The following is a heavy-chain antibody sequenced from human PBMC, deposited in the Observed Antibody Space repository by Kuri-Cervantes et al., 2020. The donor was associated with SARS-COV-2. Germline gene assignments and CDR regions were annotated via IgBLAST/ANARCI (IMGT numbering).Heavy chain of an antibody. V-gene: IGHV1-46*01. Sequence: ASVKVSCKASGYTFTSYHMHWVRQAPGQGLEWMGIINPSGGSASYAQKPQGRVTMTTDTSTSTAYMELRSLRSDDTAVYYRARREKDIVVVPAAISNYYYYHMDVWGKGTTVTVSS. CDR2: INPSGGSA. D-gene: IGHD2-2*02. J-gene: IGHJ6*03. CDR1: GYTFTSYH. CDR3: ARREKDIVVVPAAISNYYYYHMDV.